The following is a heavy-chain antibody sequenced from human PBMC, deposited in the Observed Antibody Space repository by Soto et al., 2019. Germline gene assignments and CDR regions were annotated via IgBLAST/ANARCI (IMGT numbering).Heavy chain of an antibody. Sequence: ASETLSLTCAVYGGYFSGYCWSWIRQPPGKGLEWIGEVIHHEFTGTNPSLTSRVTISVDTSKKQFSLRLNSVTAADTAVYYCVAGPDHAKSAYWGQGTLVTVSS. J-gene: IGHJ4*01. CDR1: GGYFSGYC. CDR2: VIHHEFT. V-gene: IGHV4-34*12. CDR3: VAGPDHAKSAY.